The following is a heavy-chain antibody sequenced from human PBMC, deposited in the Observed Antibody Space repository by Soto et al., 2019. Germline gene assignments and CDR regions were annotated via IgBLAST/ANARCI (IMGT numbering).Heavy chain of an antibody. CDR3: AKDLYGVVIIRYYYGMDV. V-gene: IGHV3-23*01. CDR1: GFTFSSYA. CDR2: ISGSGGST. Sequence: GGSLRLSCAASGFTFSSYAMSWVRQAPGKGLEWVSAISGSGGSTYYADSVKGRFTISRDNSKNTLYLQMNSLRAEDTAVYYCAKDLYGVVIIRYYYGMDVWGQGTTVTVSS. D-gene: IGHD3-3*01. J-gene: IGHJ6*02.